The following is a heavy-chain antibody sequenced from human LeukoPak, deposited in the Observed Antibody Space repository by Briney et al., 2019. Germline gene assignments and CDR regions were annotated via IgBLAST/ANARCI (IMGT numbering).Heavy chain of an antibody. CDR2: ISYDGSNK. D-gene: IGHD6-19*01. CDR1: GFTFSSYA. J-gene: IGHJ4*02. V-gene: IGHV3-30*04. Sequence: GRSLRLSCAASGFTFSSYAMHWVSQAPGKGLEWVAVISYDGSNKYYADSVKGRFTISRDNAKNSLYLQMNSLRAEDTALYYCAKGIAVAGTADYWGQGTLVTVSS. CDR3: AKGIAVAGTADY.